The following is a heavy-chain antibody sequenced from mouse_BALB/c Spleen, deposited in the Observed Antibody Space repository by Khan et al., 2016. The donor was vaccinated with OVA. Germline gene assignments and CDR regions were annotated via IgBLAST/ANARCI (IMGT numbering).Heavy chain of an antibody. CDR1: GYTFTSYW. D-gene: IGHD2-1*01. J-gene: IGHJ3*01. CDR2: IFPGTGTT. Sequence: QVQLKQSGAELVKPGASVKPSCKTSGYTFTSYWIQWVKQRPGQGLGWIGQIFPGTGTTYYNENFKGKATLTVDTSSSTAYMQLSSLTSEDSAVYCCARGDFGNYEFVYWGQGTLVTVSP. V-gene: IGHV1S132*01. CDR3: ARGDFGNYEFVY.